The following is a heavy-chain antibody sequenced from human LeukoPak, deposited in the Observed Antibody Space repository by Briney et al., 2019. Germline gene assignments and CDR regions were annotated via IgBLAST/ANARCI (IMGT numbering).Heavy chain of an antibody. Sequence: ASVKVSCKASGGTFSSYAISWVRQAPGQGLEWMGRIIPILGIANYAQKFQGRVTITADKSTSTAYMELSSLRSEDTAVYYCARDRHIAAAAPYYYGMDVWGQGTTVTVSS. V-gene: IGHV1-69*04. D-gene: IGHD6-13*01. CDR3: ARDRHIAAAAPYYYGMDV. CDR2: IIPILGIA. CDR1: GGTFSSYA. J-gene: IGHJ6*02.